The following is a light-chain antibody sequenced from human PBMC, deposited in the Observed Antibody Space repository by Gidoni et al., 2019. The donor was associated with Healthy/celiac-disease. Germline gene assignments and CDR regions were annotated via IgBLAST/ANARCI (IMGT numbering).Light chain of an antibody. CDR2: GKN. V-gene: IGLV3-19*01. Sequence: SSELTQDPAVSVALGQTVRITCQGDSSRSYYASWYQQNPGQAPVLVIYGKNNRPSGIPDRFSGSSSGNTASLTITWAQAEDDSDYYCNSRYLSGTGDVVFGGGTKLTVL. CDR1: SSRSYY. CDR3: NSRYLSGTGDVV. J-gene: IGLJ2*01.